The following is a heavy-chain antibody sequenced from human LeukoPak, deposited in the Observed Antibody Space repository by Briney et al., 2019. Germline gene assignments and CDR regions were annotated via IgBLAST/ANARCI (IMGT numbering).Heavy chain of an antibody. V-gene: IGHV4-38-2*02. CDR1: GYSISSGYY. CDR2: IYYSGST. J-gene: IGHJ5*02. Sequence: SETLSLTCTVSGYSISSGYYWGWIRQPPGKGLEWIGSIYYSGSTYYNPSLKSRVSISVDTSKNQFSLKLTSVTAADTAVYFCARLAYSSTWDEDYHPWGFDPWGQGTLVTVSS. CDR3: ARLAYSSTWDEDYHPWGFDP. D-gene: IGHD6-13*01.